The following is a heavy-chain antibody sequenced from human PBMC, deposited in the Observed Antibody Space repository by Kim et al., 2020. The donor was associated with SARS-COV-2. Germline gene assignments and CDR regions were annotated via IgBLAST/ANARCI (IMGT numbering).Heavy chain of an antibody. V-gene: IGHV4-34*01. CDR2: INHSGST. CDR1: GGSFSGYY. J-gene: IGHJ3*02. CDR3: ARCGDAFDI. Sequence: SETLSLTCAVYGGSFSGYYWSCIRQPPGKGLEWIGEINHSGSTNYNPSLKSRVTISVDTSKNQFSLKLSSVTAADTAVYSCARCGDAFDIGGHGTMVNAS.